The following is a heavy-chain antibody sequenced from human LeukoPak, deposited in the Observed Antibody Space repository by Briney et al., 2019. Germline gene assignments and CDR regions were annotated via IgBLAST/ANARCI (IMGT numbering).Heavy chain of an antibody. CDR2: INPNSGGT. Sequence: ASVKVSCKASGYTFTGYYMHWVRQAPGQGLEWMGRINPNSGGTNYAQKFQGRVTMTRDTSISTAYMELSRLRSDDTAVYYCARDRRYSGSYPLGYWRQGTLVTVSS. CDR3: ARDRRYSGSYPLGY. D-gene: IGHD1-26*01. J-gene: IGHJ4*02. CDR1: GYTFTGYY. V-gene: IGHV1-2*06.